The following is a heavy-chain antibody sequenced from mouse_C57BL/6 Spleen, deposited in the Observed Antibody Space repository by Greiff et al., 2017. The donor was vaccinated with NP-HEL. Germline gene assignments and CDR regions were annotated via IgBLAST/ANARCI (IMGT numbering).Heavy chain of an antibody. CDR1: GFSFNTYA. D-gene: IGHD1-1*01. J-gene: IGHJ1*03. V-gene: IGHV10-1*01. CDR2: IRSKSNNYAT. Sequence: DVHLVESGGGLVQPKGSLKLSCADSGFSFNTYAMNWVRQAPGKGLEWVARIRSKSNNYATYYADSVKDRFTISRDDSESMLYLQMNNLKTEDTAMYYCVRPHYYGSTDWYFDVWGTGTTVTVSS. CDR3: VRPHYYGSTDWYFDV.